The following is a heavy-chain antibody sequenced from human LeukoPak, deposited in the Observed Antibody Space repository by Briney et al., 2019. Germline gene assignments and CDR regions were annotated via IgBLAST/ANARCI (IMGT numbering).Heavy chain of an antibody. Sequence: SGTLSLTCTVSGGSISSSSYYWGWIRQPPGTGLEWIGSIYYSGSTYYNPSLKSRVTISVDTSKNQFSLKLSSVTAADTAVYYCARHGIQIVVAPPDYWGQGTLVTVSS. V-gene: IGHV4-39*01. J-gene: IGHJ4*02. D-gene: IGHD3-22*01. CDR3: ARHGIQIVVAPPDY. CDR2: IYYSGST. CDR1: GGSISSSSYY.